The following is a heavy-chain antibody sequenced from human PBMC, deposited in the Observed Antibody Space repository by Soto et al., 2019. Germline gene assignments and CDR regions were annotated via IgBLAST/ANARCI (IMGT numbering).Heavy chain of an antibody. D-gene: IGHD6-19*01. CDR2: ISWDDEK. CDR3: ANRRAWSSYWYDWFDP. Sequence: SGPTLVNPTQTLTLTCTFSGFSLSTNGVRVGWIRQPPGMALEWLAIISWDDEKHYSPSLNKRLTITKDTSKNQVVLTMTNMDPVDTATYFWANRRAWSSYWYDWFDPWGQGMLVTVSS. J-gene: IGHJ5*02. V-gene: IGHV2-5*02. CDR1: GFSLSTNGVR.